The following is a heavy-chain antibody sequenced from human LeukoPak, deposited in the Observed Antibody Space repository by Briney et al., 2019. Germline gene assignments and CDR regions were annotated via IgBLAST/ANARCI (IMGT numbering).Heavy chain of an antibody. CDR1: GFTFSNYA. D-gene: IGHD3-10*01. Sequence: GGSLRLSCAASGFTFSNYAMSWVRQAPGKGLEWVSAIGVNTYYTDSVKGRFTISRDNAKNTLYLQMNSLRAEDTAVYYCAKVLLWFGELYDYWGQGTLVTVSS. CDR3: AKVLLWFGELYDY. CDR2: IGVNT. J-gene: IGHJ4*02. V-gene: IGHV3-23*01.